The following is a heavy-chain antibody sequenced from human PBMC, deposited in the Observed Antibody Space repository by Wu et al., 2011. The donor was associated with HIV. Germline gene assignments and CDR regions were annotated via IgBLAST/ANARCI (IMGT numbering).Heavy chain of an antibody. V-gene: IGHV1-18*01. CDR3: AGETGFSHFDF. D-gene: IGHD7-27*01. CDR2: ISAYNGDT. Sequence: SGAEVKKPGASVKVSCKASGYTFTSYGISWVRQAPGQGLEWMGWISAYNGDTNYAHNLQGRVTMTTDTSTGTVYMELRSLRSDDTAVYYCAGETGFSHFDFWGQGTLVTVSS. CDR1: GYTFTSYG. J-gene: IGHJ4*02.